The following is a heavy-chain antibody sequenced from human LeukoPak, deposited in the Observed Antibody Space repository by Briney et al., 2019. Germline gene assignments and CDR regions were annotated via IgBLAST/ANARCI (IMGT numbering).Heavy chain of an antibody. V-gene: IGHV3-9*01. CDR2: ISWNSGSI. J-gene: IGHJ4*02. Sequence: GGSLRLSCAASGFTFDDYAMHWVRQAPGKGLEWVSGISWNSGSIGYADSVKGRFTISRDNAKYSLYLQMNSLRAEDTALYYCAKARRIVATISSLDYWGQGTLVTVSS. CDR3: AKARRIVATISSLDY. D-gene: IGHD5-12*01. CDR1: GFTFDDYA.